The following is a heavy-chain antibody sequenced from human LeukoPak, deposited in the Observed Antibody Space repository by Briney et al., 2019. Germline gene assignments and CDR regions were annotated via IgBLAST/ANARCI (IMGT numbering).Heavy chain of an antibody. CDR2: IGSKAYGGTT. Sequence: AGGSLRLSCAASGFTFSSYSIHWVRPAPGKGLEWVGFIGSKAYGGTTEYAASVKGRFTISRDDSKSIAYLQMNSLKTEDTAVYYCTSYSGSHDDAFDIWGQGTMVTVSS. D-gene: IGHD1-26*01. J-gene: IGHJ3*02. CDR3: TSYSGSHDDAFDI. CDR1: GFTFSSYS. V-gene: IGHV3-49*04.